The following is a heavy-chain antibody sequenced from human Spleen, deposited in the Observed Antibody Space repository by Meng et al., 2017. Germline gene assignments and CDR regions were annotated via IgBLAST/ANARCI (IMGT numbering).Heavy chain of an antibody. CDR3: ASGSGSGWYYFDN. CDR2: IFYSGRP. CDR1: SGTIRSHY. V-gene: IGHV4-59*11. D-gene: IGHD6-19*01. Sequence: QVQRQESGPGLVKPSETLSLICTVSSGTIRSHYWSWIRQPPGKGLEWIGYIFYSGRPNYSPSLKSRVTISIDTSKNQFSLRLSSVTPADTAMYYCASGSGSGWYYFDNWGQGTLVTVSS. J-gene: IGHJ4*02.